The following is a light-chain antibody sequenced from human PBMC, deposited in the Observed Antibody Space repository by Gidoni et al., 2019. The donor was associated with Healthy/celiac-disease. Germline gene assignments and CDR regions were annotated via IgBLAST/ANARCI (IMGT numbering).Light chain of an antibody. CDR2: DVS. J-gene: IGLJ2*01. CDR3: SSYAGSNNLV. Sequence: QSALTQPPSASASPGQSVTISCTGTSSDVGGYNYVAWYQQHPGKAPKLMIYDVSKRPSGVPDRFSGSKSGNTASLTVSGLQAEDEADYYCSSYAGSNNLVFGGGTKLTVL. V-gene: IGLV2-8*01. CDR1: SSDVGGYNY.